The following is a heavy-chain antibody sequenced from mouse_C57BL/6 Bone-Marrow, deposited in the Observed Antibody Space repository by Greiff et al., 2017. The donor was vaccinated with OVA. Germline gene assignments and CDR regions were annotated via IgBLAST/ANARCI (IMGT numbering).Heavy chain of an antibody. Sequence: DVKLVESGPGLVKPSQTVFLTCTVTGISITTGNYRWSWIRQFPGNKLEWIGYIYYSGTITSNPSLTSRTTITRDTPKNQFFLEMNSLTAEDTATYYCAQITTVVAGDWYFDVWGTGTTVTVSS. J-gene: IGHJ1*03. D-gene: IGHD1-1*01. CDR1: GISITTGNYR. CDR2: IYYSGTI. CDR3: AQITTVVAGDWYFDV. V-gene: IGHV3-5*01.